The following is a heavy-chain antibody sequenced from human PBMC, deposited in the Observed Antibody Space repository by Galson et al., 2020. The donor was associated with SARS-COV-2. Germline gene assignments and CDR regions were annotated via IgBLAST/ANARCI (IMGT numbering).Heavy chain of an antibody. CDR3: ARERDGSGWTAAYDY. V-gene: IGHV1-69*05. Sequence: ASVKVSCKASGDTFSSYAISWVRQAPGQGLEWMGGIIPIFGTANYAQKFQGRVTITTDESTSTAYMELSSLRSEDTAVYYCARERDGSGWTAAYDYWGQGTLVTVSS. CDR1: GDTFSSYA. J-gene: IGHJ4*02. CDR2: IIPIFGTA. D-gene: IGHD6-19*01.